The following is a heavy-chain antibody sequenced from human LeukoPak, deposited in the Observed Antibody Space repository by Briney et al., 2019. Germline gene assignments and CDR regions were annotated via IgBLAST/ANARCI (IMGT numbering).Heavy chain of an antibody. J-gene: IGHJ4*02. CDR3: ARDKGVMIVVVYNDY. D-gene: IGHD3-22*01. Sequence: GSSVKVSCKASGGTFSSYAISWVRQAPGQGLEWMGGIIPIFGTANYAQKFQGRVTITADESTSTAYMELRSLRSDDTAVYYCARDKGVMIVVVYNDYWGQGTLVTVSS. V-gene: IGHV1-69*01. CDR1: GGTFSSYA. CDR2: IIPIFGTA.